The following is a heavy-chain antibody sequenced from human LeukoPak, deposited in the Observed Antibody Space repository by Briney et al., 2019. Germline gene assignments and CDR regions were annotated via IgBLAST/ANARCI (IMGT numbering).Heavy chain of an antibody. Sequence: GSLKLSCAASGFNFSSYWMSWVRQAPGKGLEWVANINEDGSKKYYVDSVKGRLTISRDNAEKSLYLQMDSLRGEDTAVYYCTRDVASSTYHFDSSGLLDYWGQGTLVTVSS. CDR2: INEDGSKK. CDR3: TRDVASSTYHFDSSGLLDY. J-gene: IGHJ4*02. D-gene: IGHD3-22*01. CDR1: GFNFSSYW. V-gene: IGHV3-7*01.